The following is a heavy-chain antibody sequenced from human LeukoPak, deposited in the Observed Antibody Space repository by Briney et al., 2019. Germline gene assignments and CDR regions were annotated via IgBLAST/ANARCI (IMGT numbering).Heavy chain of an antibody. J-gene: IGHJ6*02. Sequence: GSLRLSCAASGFSFNSDWMDWIRQPPGKGLEWIGSIYYSGSTYYNPSLKSRVTISVDTSKNQFSLKLSSVTAADTAVYYCARHGAYYDFWSGYPTRYYYGMDVWGQGTTVTVSS. CDR1: GFSFNSDW. D-gene: IGHD3-3*01. CDR2: IYYSGST. CDR3: ARHGAYYDFWSGYPTRYYYGMDV. V-gene: IGHV4-39*01.